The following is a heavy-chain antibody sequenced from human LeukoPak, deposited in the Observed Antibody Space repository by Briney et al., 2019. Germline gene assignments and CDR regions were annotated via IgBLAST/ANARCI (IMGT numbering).Heavy chain of an antibody. Sequence: GGSLRLSCAASGFTLSSYTMNWVRQAPGKGLEWVSYISSSGSYIYYADSVKGRFTISRDNSKNTLYLQMNSLRAEGTAVYYCARGPAPYYYYGMDVWGQGTTVTVSS. CDR3: ARGPAPYYYYGMDV. CDR2: ISSSGSYI. J-gene: IGHJ6*02. CDR1: GFTLSSYT. V-gene: IGHV3-21*01.